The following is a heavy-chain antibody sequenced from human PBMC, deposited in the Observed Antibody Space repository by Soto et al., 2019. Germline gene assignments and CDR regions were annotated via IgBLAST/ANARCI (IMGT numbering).Heavy chain of an antibody. CDR2: ITPNSGAT. Sequence: ASVKVSCKASGYTFIDHYIHWVRQAPGQGLEWMGWITPNSGATKYAQKFQGRVTMTRDASINTAYVDVTGLTFDDTAVYFCARAVGRRGLNDALDVWGQGTLVTVS. CDR3: ARAVGRRGLNDALDV. CDR1: GYTFIDHY. V-gene: IGHV1-2*02. D-gene: IGHD3-22*01. J-gene: IGHJ3*01.